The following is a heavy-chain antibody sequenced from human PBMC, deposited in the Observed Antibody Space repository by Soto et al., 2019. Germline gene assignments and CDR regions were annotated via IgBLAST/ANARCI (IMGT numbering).Heavy chain of an antibody. D-gene: IGHD2-15*01. CDR1: GFTFSSYA. Sequence: GGSLRLSCAASGFTFSSYAMSWVRQAPGKGLEWVSAISGSGGSTYYADSVKGRFTISRDNSKNTLDLQMNSLRAEDTAVYYCAKAYHHPYCSGGSCYLTYYFDYWGQGTLVTVSS. CDR2: ISGSGGST. V-gene: IGHV3-23*01. J-gene: IGHJ4*02. CDR3: AKAYHHPYCSGGSCYLTYYFDY.